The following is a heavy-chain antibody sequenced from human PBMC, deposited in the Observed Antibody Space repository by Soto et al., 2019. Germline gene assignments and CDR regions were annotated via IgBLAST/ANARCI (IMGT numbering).Heavy chain of an antibody. J-gene: IGHJ4*02. Sequence: ASVKVSCKASGGTFSSYAISWVRQAPGQGLEWMGGIIPIFGTANYAQKFQGRVTITADESTSTAYMELSSLRSEDTAVYYCAMWVRGEYGSGWQKFDYWGQGTLVTVSS. D-gene: IGHD6-19*01. V-gene: IGHV1-69*13. CDR3: AMWVRGEYGSGWQKFDY. CDR2: IIPIFGTA. CDR1: GGTFSSYA.